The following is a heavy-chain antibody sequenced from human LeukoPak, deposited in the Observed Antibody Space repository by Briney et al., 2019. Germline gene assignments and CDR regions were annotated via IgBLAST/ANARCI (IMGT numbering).Heavy chain of an antibody. Sequence: PAETLSLTCAVYGGSFRGYYWSWIRQPPGKGLEWIGEIHYTGATNYKPSLKSRVTISGDPSKNQVSLRVSSVTAADTAVYYCARGVLGPYYFDLWGRGTLVTVPS. CDR2: IHYTGAT. CDR3: ARGVLGPYYFDL. D-gene: IGHD7-27*01. J-gene: IGHJ2*01. CDR1: GGSFRGYY. V-gene: IGHV4-34*01.